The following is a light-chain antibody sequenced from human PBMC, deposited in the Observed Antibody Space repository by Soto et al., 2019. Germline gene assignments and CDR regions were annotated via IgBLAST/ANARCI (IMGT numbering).Light chain of an antibody. CDR3: QQYDTWPAT. CDR1: QSVSSI. J-gene: IGKJ1*01. Sequence: EIVITQSPATLSVSPGEGATLSCRASQSVSSILAWYQQKPGQAPRLLIYGASARATGIPARFSGSGSGTEFTLAISSRPSEDFAVYYCQQYDTWPATFGQGTKVEL. CDR2: GAS. V-gene: IGKV3-15*01.